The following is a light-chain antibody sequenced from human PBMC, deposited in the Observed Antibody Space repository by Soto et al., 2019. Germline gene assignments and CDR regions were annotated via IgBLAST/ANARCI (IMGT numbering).Light chain of an antibody. Sequence: QSALTQPASVSGSPGQSITISCTGNRSDVGGYNFVSWYQQYPGKAPKLMIYEVSYRPSGVSDRSSGSTSGNTAALPISGLQADEEADYYYSSYTSSSALDVLFGGGTKVTVL. CDR1: RSDVGGYNF. CDR3: SSYTSSSALDVL. J-gene: IGLJ3*02. CDR2: EVS. V-gene: IGLV2-14*01.